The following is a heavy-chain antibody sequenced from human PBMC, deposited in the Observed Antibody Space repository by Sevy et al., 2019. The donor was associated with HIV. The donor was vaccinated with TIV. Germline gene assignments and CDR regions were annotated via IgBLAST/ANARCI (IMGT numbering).Heavy chain of an antibody. CDR1: GFTFGGYA. CDR2: ISGTGETT. J-gene: IGHJ4*02. V-gene: IGHV3-23*01. Sequence: GGSLRLSCAASGFTFGGYAMAWVRQAPGKGLESVSAISGTGETTYYTDSVKGRFTVSRDNSNNFLYLQMNSLRGEDTALYYCAKRPVSYCSGATCSLDYWGPGTLVTVSS. D-gene: IGHD2-2*01. CDR3: AKRPVSYCSGATCSLDY.